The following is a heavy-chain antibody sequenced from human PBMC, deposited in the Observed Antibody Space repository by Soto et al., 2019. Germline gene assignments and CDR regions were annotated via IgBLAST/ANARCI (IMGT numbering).Heavy chain of an antibody. Sequence: QVLLVESGGGVVQPGRSLRLSCAASGFTFIRNGMHWVRQAPGKGLEWVAMITHNSIERAYADSVEGRFTISRDNSKNMLYLQMDSLREEDTAVYYCAKDRDRTWSLDHWGQGTLVTVSS. CDR1: GFTFIRNG. V-gene: IGHV3-30*18. D-gene: IGHD2-8*02. J-gene: IGHJ4*02. CDR3: AKDRDRTWSLDH. CDR2: ITHNSIER.